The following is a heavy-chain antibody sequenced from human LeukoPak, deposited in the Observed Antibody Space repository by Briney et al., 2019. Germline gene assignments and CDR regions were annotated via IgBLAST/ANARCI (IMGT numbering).Heavy chain of an antibody. CDR3: AELGITMIGGV. Sequence: GGSLRLSCAASGFTFSSYEMNWVRQAPGKGLEWVSYISSSGSTIYYADSVKGRFTISRDNAKNSLYLQMNSLRAEDTAVYYCAELGITMIGGVWGKGTTVTITS. J-gene: IGHJ6*04. CDR2: ISSSGSTI. D-gene: IGHD3-10*02. V-gene: IGHV3-48*03. CDR1: GFTFSSYE.